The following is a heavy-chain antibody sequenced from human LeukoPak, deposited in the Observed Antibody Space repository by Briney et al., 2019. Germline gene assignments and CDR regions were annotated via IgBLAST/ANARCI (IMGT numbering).Heavy chain of an antibody. CDR3: ARHLAGGYSPFDK. V-gene: IGHV4-59*08. Sequence: SETLSLTCTVSGGSINHFYWSWLRLAPGKRLEWIGYIYFSGNTNYNPALKSRVTISVDTSENQVYLNLNSVTAADTALYFCARHLAGGYSPFDKWGQGTLVTVSS. D-gene: IGHD2-15*01. CDR1: GGSINHFY. CDR2: IYFSGNT. J-gene: IGHJ4*02.